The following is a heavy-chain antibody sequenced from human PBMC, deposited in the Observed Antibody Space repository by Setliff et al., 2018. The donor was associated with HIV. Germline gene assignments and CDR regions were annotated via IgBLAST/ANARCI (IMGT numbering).Heavy chain of an antibody. D-gene: IGHD3-9*01. CDR2: INPSGGTT. CDR3: ARGDDILTGYTDYYYMDV. V-gene: IGHV1-46*01. CDR1: GYTFTSYY. Sequence: ASVKVSCKASGYTFTSYYMHWVRQAPGQGLEWMGIINPSGGTTTYAQKFQVRVTITADESTSTAYMELKSLRSEDSAVYYCARGDDILTGYTDYYYMDVWGKGTTVTVSS. J-gene: IGHJ6*03.